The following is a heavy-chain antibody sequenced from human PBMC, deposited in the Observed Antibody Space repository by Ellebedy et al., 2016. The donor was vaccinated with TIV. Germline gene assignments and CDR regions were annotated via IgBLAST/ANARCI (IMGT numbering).Heavy chain of an antibody. V-gene: IGHV1-18*01. D-gene: IGHD2-15*01. Sequence: ASVKVSCXASGYPLSNYGVSWVRLAPGQRLEWMAWSSAYNGNTIYAPRFQGRVTVTTDTSTNTAYMELRSLTSDDTAVYYCARDSPSSSGAATFDYWGQGTLVTVSS. CDR3: ARDSPSSSGAATFDY. CDR1: GYPLSNYG. J-gene: IGHJ4*02. CDR2: SSAYNGNT.